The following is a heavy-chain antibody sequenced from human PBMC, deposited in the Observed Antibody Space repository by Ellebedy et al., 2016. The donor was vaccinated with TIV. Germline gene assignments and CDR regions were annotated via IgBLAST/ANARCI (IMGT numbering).Heavy chain of an antibody. CDR3: ARHVGWELPYFDY. J-gene: IGHJ4*02. D-gene: IGHD1-26*01. V-gene: IGHV4-59*08. Sequence: MPSETLSLTCTVSGGSISGYYWSWLRQPPRKGLEWIGYISYSGSTSYNPSLKSRVTISVDTSKNQFSLKLSSVTAADTAVYYCARHVGWELPYFDYWGQGTLVTVSS. CDR1: GGSISGYY. CDR2: ISYSGST.